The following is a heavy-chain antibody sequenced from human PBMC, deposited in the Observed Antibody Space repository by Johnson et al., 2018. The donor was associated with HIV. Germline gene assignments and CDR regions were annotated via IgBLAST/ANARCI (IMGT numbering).Heavy chain of an antibody. Sequence: VQLVESGGGLVQPGRSLRLSCAASGFTFDDYGMSWVRQAPGKGLEWVSGIDWSGGRTGYADSVKGRFTISRDNAKKLLYLQMYSLRAEDTAFYYCARRGITIVADPFDMWGQGTMVTVSS. J-gene: IGHJ3*02. CDR1: GFTFDDYG. D-gene: IGHD3-10*01. CDR2: IDWSGGRT. CDR3: ARRGITIVADPFDM. V-gene: IGHV3-20*04.